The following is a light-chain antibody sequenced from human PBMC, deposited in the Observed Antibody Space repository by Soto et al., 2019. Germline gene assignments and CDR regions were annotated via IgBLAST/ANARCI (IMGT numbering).Light chain of an antibody. CDR1: SNDIGAFDY. Sequence: HSALTQPTSVSGSPGQSITISCTGNSNDIGAFDYVSWYQQHPGKAPRLLIHGVRNRPPNISSRFSASKSGLTASLTISGLRAEDEADYYCSSFTTYRSYVFGTGTKVAV. J-gene: IGLJ1*01. CDR2: GVR. CDR3: SSFTTYRSYV. V-gene: IGLV2-14*01.